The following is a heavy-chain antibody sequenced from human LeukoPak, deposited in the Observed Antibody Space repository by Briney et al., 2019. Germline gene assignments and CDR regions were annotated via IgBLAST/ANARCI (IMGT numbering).Heavy chain of an antibody. J-gene: IGHJ1*01. V-gene: IGHV3-23*01. CDR1: GFTFSSYS. Sequence: PGGSLRLSCAASGFTFSSYSMNWVRQAPGRGLEWVSSISGVNTYYADSVKGRFSISRDNYKNTLYLQMSSLRAEDTAVYYCARDPNGNYVGAFDFQRWGQGTLVTVSS. CDR2: ISGVNT. CDR3: ARDPNGNYVGAFDFQR. D-gene: IGHD4-17*01.